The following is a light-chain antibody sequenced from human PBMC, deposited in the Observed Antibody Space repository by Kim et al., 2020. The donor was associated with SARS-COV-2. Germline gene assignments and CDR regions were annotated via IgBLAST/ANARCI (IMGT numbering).Light chain of an antibody. Sequence: ASVKHTGTLSSEHSSYDIAWHQQQPEKGHRYLMKLNSDGSHSKGDGIPDRFSGSSSGAERYLTISSLQSEDEADYYCQTWGTGIWVFGGGTQLTVL. CDR3: QTWGTGIWV. CDR1: SEHSSYD. CDR2: LNSDGSH. V-gene: IGLV4-69*01. J-gene: IGLJ3*02.